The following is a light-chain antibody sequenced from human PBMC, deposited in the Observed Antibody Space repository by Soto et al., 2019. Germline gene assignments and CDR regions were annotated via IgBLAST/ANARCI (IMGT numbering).Light chain of an antibody. CDR1: SRDVGGYNY. CDR3: SSYTSSSTLDV. V-gene: IGLV2-14*01. J-gene: IGLJ1*01. CDR2: EVS. Sequence: QSVLTQPASGSGSPGQSIPISCTGTSRDVGGYNYVSWYQQHPGKAPKLMIYEVSNRPSGVSNRFSGSKSGNTASLTISGLQAEDEADYYCSSYTSSSTLDVFGTGTKVTVL.